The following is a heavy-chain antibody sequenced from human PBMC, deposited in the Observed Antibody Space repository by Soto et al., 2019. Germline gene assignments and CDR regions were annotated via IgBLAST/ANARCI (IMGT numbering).Heavy chain of an antibody. CDR1: SDSISTSNW. CDR2: VYHSGTT. D-gene: IGHD6-6*01. J-gene: IGHJ6*03. V-gene: IGHV4-4*02. CDR3: ARKRSSGGYYYFYYMDV. Sequence: SETLSLTCAVSSDSISTSNWWSWVRQPPGKGLEWIGEVYHSGTTKYNPSLKSRVTISVDKSKNQFSLKLSSVTAADTAVYYCARKRSSGGYYYFYYMDVWGKGTTVTVSS.